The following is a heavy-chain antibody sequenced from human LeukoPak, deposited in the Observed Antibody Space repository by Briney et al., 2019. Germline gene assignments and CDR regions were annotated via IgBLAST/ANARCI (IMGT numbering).Heavy chain of an antibody. CDR3: ARDGSGWPLGDAFDI. D-gene: IGHD6-19*01. V-gene: IGHV4-39*07. CDR2: IYYSGST. Sequence: SETLSLTCTVSGGSISSSSYYWGWIRQPPGKGLEWIGSIYYSGSTYYNSSLKSRVTISVDTSKNQFSLKLSSVTAADTAVYYCARDGSGWPLGDAFDIWGQGTMVTVSS. J-gene: IGHJ3*02. CDR1: GGSISSSSYY.